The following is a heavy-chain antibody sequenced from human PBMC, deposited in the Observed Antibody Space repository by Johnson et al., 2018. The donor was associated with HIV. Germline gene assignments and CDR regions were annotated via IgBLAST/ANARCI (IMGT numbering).Heavy chain of an antibody. Sequence: QVQLVESGGGVVRPGGSLRLSCVASGFTFDDYGMSWVRQAPGKGLEWVAVISYDGSNKYYADSVKGRFPISRDNSKNTVYLQMSSLRAEDTAVYYCAKVLSPRPWGDDAFDIWGQGTMDTVSS. CDR1: GFTFDDYG. V-gene: IGHV3-30*18. J-gene: IGHJ3*02. D-gene: IGHD7-27*01. CDR2: ISYDGSNK. CDR3: AKVLSPRPWGDDAFDI.